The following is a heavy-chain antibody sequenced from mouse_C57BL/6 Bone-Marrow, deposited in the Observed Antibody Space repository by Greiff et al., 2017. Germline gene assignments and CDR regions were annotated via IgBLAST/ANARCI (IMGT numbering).Heavy chain of an antibody. J-gene: IGHJ2*01. D-gene: IGHD1-1*01. CDR3: AREGLITTPFDY. CDR2: ISDGGSYT. V-gene: IGHV5-4*01. CDR1: GFTFSSYA. Sequence: EVKLVESGGGLVKPGGSLKLSCAASGFTFSSYAMSWVRQTPETRLEWVATISDGGSYTYYPDNVKGRFTISRDNAKNNLYLQRSHLKSEDTAMYYWAREGLITTPFDYGCQGTTLTVSS.